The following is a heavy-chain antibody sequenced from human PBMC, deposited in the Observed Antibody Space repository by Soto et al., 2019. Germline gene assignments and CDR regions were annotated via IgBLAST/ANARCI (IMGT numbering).Heavy chain of an antibody. J-gene: IGHJ5*02. CDR2: IYYSGST. D-gene: IGHD3-10*01. CDR3: ARFSRDYYGSGSYYNADNWFDP. Sequence: PSETLSLTCTVSGGSISSSSYYWGWIRHPPGKGLEWIGSIYYSGSTYYNPSLKSRVTISVDTSKNQFSLKLSSVTAADTAVYYCARFSRDYYGSGSYYNADNWFDPWGQGTLVSVSX. V-gene: IGHV4-39*01. CDR1: GGSISSSSYY.